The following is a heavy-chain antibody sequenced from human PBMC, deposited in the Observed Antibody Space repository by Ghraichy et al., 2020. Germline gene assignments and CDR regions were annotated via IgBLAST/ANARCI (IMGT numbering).Heavy chain of an antibody. D-gene: IGHD3-10*01. J-gene: IGHJ4*02. CDR1: GFTFSSYS. V-gene: IGHV3-48*02. CDR2: ISSSGSTI. Sequence: GGSLRLSCAASGFTFSSYSMNWVRQAPGKGLEWVSYISSSGSTIYNADSVKGRFTIYRDDAKNSLYLQMSSLRDEDTAVYYCARGGGEFDYWGQGTMVTVSS. CDR3: ARGGGEFDY.